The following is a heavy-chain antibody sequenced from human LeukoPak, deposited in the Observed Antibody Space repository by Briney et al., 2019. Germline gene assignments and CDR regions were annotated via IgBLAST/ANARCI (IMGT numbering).Heavy chain of an antibody. CDR3: AREGDYYYRT. V-gene: IGHV1-18*01. CDR2: ISPYNGNT. CDR1: GYKFTNYG. J-gene: IGHJ5*02. Sequence: ASVKVSCKASGYKFTNYGISWVRQAPGQGLEWMGWISPYNGNTIYAQKLQGRVTMTTDTSTSTAYMELRSLRSDDTAVYYCAREGDYYYRTWGQGTLVTVSS. D-gene: IGHD3-10*01.